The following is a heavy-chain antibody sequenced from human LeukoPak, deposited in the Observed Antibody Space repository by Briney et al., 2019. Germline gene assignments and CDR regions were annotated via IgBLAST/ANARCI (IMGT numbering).Heavy chain of an antibody. CDR1: GSMYNYY. CDR3: ARVGSDYYGSGSYVFDY. D-gene: IGHD3-10*01. J-gene: IGHJ4*02. V-gene: IGHV4-59*08. Sequence: SETLSLTCTVSGSMYNYYWSWIRQPPGKGLEWIGYIHYSGSTNYNPSLKSRVTMSLDTSNNQVSLWLNSMTAADTAVYYCARVGSDYYGSGSYVFDYWGQGTLVTVSS. CDR2: IHYSGST.